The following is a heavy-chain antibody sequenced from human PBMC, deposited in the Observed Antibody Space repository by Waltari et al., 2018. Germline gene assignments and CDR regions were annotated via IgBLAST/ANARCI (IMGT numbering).Heavy chain of an antibody. V-gene: IGHV4-39*01. CDR3: ARRWGSGSPYFDF. D-gene: IGHD3-10*01. CDR1: GGSISSTNYF. J-gene: IGHJ4*02. CDR2: INYSGGT. Sequence: QLQLQESGPGLVKPSETLSLTCTVSGGSISSTNYFWGWIRQPPGKGLEYIGIINYSGGTYDKPSLKSRLTISVDTSKNQFSLNLNSVTAADTALYYCARRWGSGSPYFDFWGQGTLVTVSS.